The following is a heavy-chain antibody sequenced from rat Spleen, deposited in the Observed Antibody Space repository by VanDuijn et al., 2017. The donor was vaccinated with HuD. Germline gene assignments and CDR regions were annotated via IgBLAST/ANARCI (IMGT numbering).Heavy chain of an antibody. J-gene: IGHJ4*01. Sequence: VQLVESGGGLVQPGKSLKLSCSASGFTFSSYGMHWIRQAPGKGLDWVAYISSSSGTVYADAVKGRFTISRDNAKNTLYLQLNSLKSEDTAIYYCARSLTYYGYKNYVMDAWGQGASVTVSS. CDR3: ARSLTYYGYKNYVMDA. V-gene: IGHV5-62*01. CDR2: ISSSSGT. CDR1: GFTFSSYG. D-gene: IGHD1-9*01.